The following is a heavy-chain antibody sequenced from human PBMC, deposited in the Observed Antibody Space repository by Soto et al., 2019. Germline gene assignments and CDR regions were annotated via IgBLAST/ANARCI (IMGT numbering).Heavy chain of an antibody. Sequence: GSLRLSCAAPGFPFDAYIMNWVRRPPGKGLEWVASINPRGLTTYYADSVKGRFTISRDNSKDTLYLQLDSLRGEDTAIYYCSQGSVGGLPLIWGKGTTVTVSS. CDR2: INPRGLTT. CDR1: GFPFDAYI. V-gene: IGHV3-23*01. J-gene: IGHJ6*04. CDR3: SQGSVGGLPLI. D-gene: IGHD3-16*01.